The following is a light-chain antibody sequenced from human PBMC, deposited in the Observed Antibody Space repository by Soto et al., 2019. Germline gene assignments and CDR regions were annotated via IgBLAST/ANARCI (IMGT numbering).Light chain of an antibody. V-gene: IGKV3-20*01. CDR2: GAS. J-gene: IGKJ4*01. CDR3: HQYDSSALT. Sequence: DIVLTQSPGTLSLSPGERATLSCRASQSLITRYLAWYQQKPGQAPRLLIYGASSKTTVIPDRFSGSGSGTDFTLTISRLEPEDFAVYYCHQYDSSALTFGGGNKLEIK. CDR1: QSLITRY.